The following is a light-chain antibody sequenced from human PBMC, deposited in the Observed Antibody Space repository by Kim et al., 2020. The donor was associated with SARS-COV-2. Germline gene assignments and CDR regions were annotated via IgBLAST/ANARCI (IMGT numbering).Light chain of an antibody. V-gene: IGLV3-21*04. CDR3: QLWDRTSDHRV. J-gene: IGLJ3*02. CDR1: DIGSKS. Sequence: SYELTQPPSVSVDPGKTARITCGGNDIGSKSVHWYQQKPGQAPVLVIYYDRERPSAIPERFSGSNSGNTATLTISRVEAGDEADYNCQLWDRTSDHRVFG. CDR2: YDR.